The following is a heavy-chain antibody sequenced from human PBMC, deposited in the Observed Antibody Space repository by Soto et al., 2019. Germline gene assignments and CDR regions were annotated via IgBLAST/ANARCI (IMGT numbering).Heavy chain of an antibody. CDR3: AKVVISDSSGYSYFDY. CDR2: ISGSGGST. D-gene: IGHD3-22*01. J-gene: IGHJ4*02. Sequence: PGGSLRLSCAASGFTFSSYAMSWVRQAPGKGLKWVSAISGSGGSTYYADSVKGRFTISRDNSKNTLYLQMNSLRAEDTAVYYCAKVVISDSSGYSYFDYWGQGTLVTVSS. V-gene: IGHV3-23*01. CDR1: GFTFSSYA.